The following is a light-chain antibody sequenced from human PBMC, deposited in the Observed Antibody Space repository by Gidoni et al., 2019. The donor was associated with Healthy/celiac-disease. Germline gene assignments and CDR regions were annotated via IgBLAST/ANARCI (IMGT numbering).Light chain of an antibody. J-gene: IGKJ2*03. CDR3: QQRSNWPS. Sequence: ELVLTPSPATLSLSPGERATLPCTASQSVSSYLAWYQQKPGQAPRLLIYDASNRATGIPARFSGSGSGTDFTLTSSSLEPEDFAVYYCQQRSNWPSFXXXTKLEIK. CDR1: QSVSSY. CDR2: DAS. V-gene: IGKV3-11*01.